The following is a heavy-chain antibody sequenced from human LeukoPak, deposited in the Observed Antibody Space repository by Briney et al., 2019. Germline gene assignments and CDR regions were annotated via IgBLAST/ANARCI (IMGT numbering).Heavy chain of an antibody. V-gene: IGHV4-34*01. CDR1: GGSFSGYY. J-gene: IGHJ4*02. CDR3: ARGYDSSGYYELKYFDY. Sequence: SETLSLTCAVYGGSFSGYYWSWIRQPPGQGLEWIGEINHSGSTNYNPSLKTRVTISVDTSKNQFSLKLSSVTAADTAVYYCARGYDSSGYYELKYFDYWGQGTLVTVSS. CDR2: INHSGST. D-gene: IGHD3-22*01.